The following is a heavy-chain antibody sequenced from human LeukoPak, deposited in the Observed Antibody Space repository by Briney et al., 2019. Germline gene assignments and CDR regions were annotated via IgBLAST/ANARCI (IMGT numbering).Heavy chain of an antibody. CDR2: IYYTGST. Sequence: SETLSLTCTVSGGSISTYYWSWIRQPPGKGLEWIGCIYYTGSTNYNPSLKSRVTISVDTSKNQFSLRLSSVTAADTAVYYCARDGGEGAFDIWGQGTLVTVSS. CDR3: ARDGGEGAFDI. D-gene: IGHD2-15*01. CDR1: GGSISTYY. J-gene: IGHJ3*02. V-gene: IGHV4-59*01.